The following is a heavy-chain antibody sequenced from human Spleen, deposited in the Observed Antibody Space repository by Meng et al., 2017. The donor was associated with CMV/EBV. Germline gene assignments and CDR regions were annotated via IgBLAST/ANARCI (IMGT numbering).Heavy chain of an antibody. CDR3: ARGYYFDSRTYDYYYSGMYV. CDR1: GFTCSSYA. CDR2: IYTGGSSA. V-gene: IGHV3-23*03. Sequence: GESLKISCAASGFTCSSYAMSWVRQAPGKGLQWVSVIYTGGSSAYYADSVEGRFTISRDDSKNTLYLQMNNLRAEDTAVYYCARGYYFDSRTYDYYYSGMYVWGQGTTVTVSS. J-gene: IGHJ6*02. D-gene: IGHD3-22*01.